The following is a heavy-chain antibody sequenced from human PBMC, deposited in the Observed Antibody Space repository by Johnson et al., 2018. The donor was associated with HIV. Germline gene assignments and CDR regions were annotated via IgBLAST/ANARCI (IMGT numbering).Heavy chain of an antibody. CDR3: ASPQAGDDPQDDAFHI. CDR2: IWYDGSNK. Sequence: QVQLVESGGGLAKPAWSPRLSCGASQFTFSSYGMHWVRQAPGKGLEWVAVIWYDGSNKYYADSVKGRFTISRDNAQNTLYLQMNSLRAEDTAVYYCASPQAGDDPQDDAFHIWGQGTVVTVSS. V-gene: IGHV3-33*03. CDR1: QFTFSSYG. J-gene: IGHJ3*02. D-gene: IGHD2-21*02.